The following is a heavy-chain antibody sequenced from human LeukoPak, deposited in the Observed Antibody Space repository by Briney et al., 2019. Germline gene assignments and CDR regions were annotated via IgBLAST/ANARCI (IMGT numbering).Heavy chain of an antibody. D-gene: IGHD4-17*01. Sequence: ASVKVSCKASGYTFTNYGITWVRQAPGQGLEWMGWISAYNGNTNYAQKLQGRVTMTTDTSTSTAYMELRSLRSDDTAVYYCARGMRNYGDYYLDYWGQGTLVTVSS. CDR1: GYTFTNYG. J-gene: IGHJ4*02. CDR3: ARGMRNYGDYYLDY. V-gene: IGHV1-18*01. CDR2: ISAYNGNT.